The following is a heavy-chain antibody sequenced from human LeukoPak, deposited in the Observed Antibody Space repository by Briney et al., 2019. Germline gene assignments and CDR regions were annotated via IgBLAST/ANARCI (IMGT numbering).Heavy chain of an antibody. J-gene: IGHJ5*02. CDR3: ARRDQRNWFDP. CDR2: IYHSGST. CDR1: GYSISSGYY. Sequence: SETLSLTCAVSGYSISSGYYWGWLRQPPGKGLEWIGNIYHSGSTCYNPSLKSRVTISLDTSKNQFSLKLSSVTAADTAMYYCARRDQRNWFDPWGQGTLVTVSS. D-gene: IGHD2-2*01. V-gene: IGHV4-38-2*01.